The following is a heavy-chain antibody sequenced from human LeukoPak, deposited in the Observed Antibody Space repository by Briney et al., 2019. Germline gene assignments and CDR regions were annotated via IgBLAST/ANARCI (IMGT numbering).Heavy chain of an antibody. Sequence: GASVKVSCKASGYTFTSYYMHWVRQAPGQGLEWMGIINPSGGSTSYAQKFQGRVTITRNTSISTAYMELSSLRSEDTAVYYCARVSSSWVSFLVYYYYMDVWGKGTTVTVSS. V-gene: IGHV1-46*01. CDR1: GYTFTSYY. CDR2: INPSGGST. D-gene: IGHD6-13*01. CDR3: ARVSSSWVSFLVYYYYMDV. J-gene: IGHJ6*03.